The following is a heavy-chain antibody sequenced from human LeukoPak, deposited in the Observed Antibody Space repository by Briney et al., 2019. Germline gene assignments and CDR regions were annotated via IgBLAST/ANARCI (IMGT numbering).Heavy chain of an antibody. CDR3: ARHGGGYSFDY. V-gene: IGHV4-59*08. Sequence: SETLSLTCSVSGGSISNYYWSWIRQPPGKGLEWIGYIYSSGSTNYNPSLKSRVTISVDTSKNQFSLKANSVTAADTAVYYCARHGGGYSFDYWGQGTLVTVSS. CDR2: IYSSGST. J-gene: IGHJ4*02. D-gene: IGHD5-24*01. CDR1: GGSISNYY.